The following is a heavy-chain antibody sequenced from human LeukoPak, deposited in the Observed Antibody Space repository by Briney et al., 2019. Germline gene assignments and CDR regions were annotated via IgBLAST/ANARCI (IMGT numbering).Heavy chain of an antibody. CDR1: GFTFRNYG. V-gene: IGHV3-30*02. J-gene: IGHJ4*02. CDR3: SKPGGRVGESLNGIDY. D-gene: IGHD3-10*01. CDR2: IQYDGSNR. Sequence: PGGSLRLSCAASGFTFRNYGLHWVRQAPGKGLEWLAFIQYDGSNRFHTNSVKGRFTISIDNSKNTLLLQMNRRRADDTAVDFYSKPGGRVGESLNGIDYWGQGTLVTVS.